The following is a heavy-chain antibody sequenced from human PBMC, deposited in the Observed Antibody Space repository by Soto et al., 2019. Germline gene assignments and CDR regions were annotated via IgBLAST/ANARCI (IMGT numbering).Heavy chain of an antibody. V-gene: IGHV3-33*01. CDR2: IWYDGSNQ. D-gene: IGHD3-10*01. CDR3: ARGEFTGCLSY. J-gene: IGHJ4*02. Sequence: VQLVESGGGVVQPGRSLRLSCAASGFIFSHYAMHWVRQAPGKGLEWVAVIWYDGSNQFYVDSVRGRFTISRDNSKKTLFLDIDTLRADDTATYYCARGEFTGCLSYWGQGTLVTVSS. CDR1: GFIFSHYA.